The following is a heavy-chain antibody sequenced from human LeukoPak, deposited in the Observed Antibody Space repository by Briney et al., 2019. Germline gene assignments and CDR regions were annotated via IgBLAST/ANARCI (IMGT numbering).Heavy chain of an antibody. Sequence: GGSLRLSCAASGFAVSSNYMSWVRQAPGKGLEWVSVIYSGGSTYYADSVKGRFTISRDNSKNTLYLQMNSLRAEDTAVYYCARDSRRILPSDWGQGTLVTVSS. J-gene: IGHJ4*02. CDR1: GFAVSSNY. CDR2: IYSGGST. D-gene: IGHD2-15*01. V-gene: IGHV3-66*01. CDR3: ARDSRRILPSD.